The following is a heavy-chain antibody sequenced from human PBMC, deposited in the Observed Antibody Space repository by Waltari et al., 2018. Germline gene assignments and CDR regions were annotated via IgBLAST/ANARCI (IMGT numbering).Heavy chain of an antibody. D-gene: IGHD3-22*01. CDR3: VGGVYYYDSSGYRPLDY. CDR1: GGSISSSSYY. V-gene: IGHV4-39*01. CDR2: SYYSGST. J-gene: IGHJ4*02. Sequence: QLQLQESGPGLVKPSETLSLTCTVSGGSISSSSYYWGWIRQPPGKGLEWIGSSYYSGSTYYNPSLKSRVTISVDTSKNQFSLKLSSVTAADTAVYYCVGGVYYYDSSGYRPLDYWGQGTLVTVSS.